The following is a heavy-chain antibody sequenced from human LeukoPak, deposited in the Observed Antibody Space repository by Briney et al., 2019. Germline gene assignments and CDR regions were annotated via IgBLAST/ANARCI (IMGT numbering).Heavy chain of an antibody. D-gene: IGHD2-2*01. Sequence: KPSETLSLTCTVSGGSISSGGYYWSWIRQPPGKGLEWIGYIYYSGSTNYNPSLKSRVTISVDTSKNQFSLNLNSVTAADTAVYYCARDTVVPQGGMDVWGQGTTVTVSS. CDR3: ARDTVVPQGGMDV. V-gene: IGHV4-61*08. CDR2: IYYSGST. CDR1: GGSISSGGYY. J-gene: IGHJ6*02.